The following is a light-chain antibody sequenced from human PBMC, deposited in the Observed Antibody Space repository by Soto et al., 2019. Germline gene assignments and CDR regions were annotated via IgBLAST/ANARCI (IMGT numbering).Light chain of an antibody. V-gene: IGLV2-14*03. J-gene: IGLJ2*01. Sequence: QSALTQPASVSGSPGQSITISCNGTSSDIGGFNYVSWYQQHPGKAPTLIIYEVSNRPSGISHRFSGSKSGDTASLTISGLQAEDEADYYRSSFTNTTTLVLFGGGTQLTVL. CDR3: SSFTNTTTLVL. CDR2: EVS. CDR1: SSDIGGFNY.